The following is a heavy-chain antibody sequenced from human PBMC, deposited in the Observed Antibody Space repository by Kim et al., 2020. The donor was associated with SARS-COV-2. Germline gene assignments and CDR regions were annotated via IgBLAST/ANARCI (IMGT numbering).Heavy chain of an antibody. J-gene: IGHJ4*02. V-gene: IGHV4-59*13. CDR2: IYYSGST. Sequence: SETLSLTCTVSGGSISSYYWSWIRQPPGKGLEWIGYIYYSGSTNYNPSLKSRVTISVDTSKNQFSLKLSSVTAADTAVYYCARTVVAAPSYYFDYWGQGTLVTVSS. CDR3: ARTVVAAPSYYFDY. D-gene: IGHD2-15*01. CDR1: GGSISSYY.